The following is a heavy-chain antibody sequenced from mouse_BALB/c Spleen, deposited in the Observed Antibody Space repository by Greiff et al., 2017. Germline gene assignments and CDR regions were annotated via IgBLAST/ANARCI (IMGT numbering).Heavy chain of an antibody. D-gene: IGHD3-1*01. V-gene: IGHV3-6*02. Sequence: EVQLQQSGPGLVKPSQSLSLTCSVTGYSITSGYYWNWIRQFPGNKLEWMGYISYDGSNNYNPSLKNRISITRDTSKNQFFLKLNSVTTEDTATYYCARDREVPWFAYWGQGTLVTVSA. CDR3: ARDREVPWFAY. CDR1: GYSITSGYY. CDR2: ISYDGSN. J-gene: IGHJ3*01.